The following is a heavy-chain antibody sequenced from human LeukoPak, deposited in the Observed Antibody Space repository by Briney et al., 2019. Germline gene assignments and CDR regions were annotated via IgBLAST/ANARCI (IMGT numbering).Heavy chain of an antibody. V-gene: IGHV3-48*03. J-gene: IGHJ3*02. D-gene: IGHD4-17*01. CDR3: ARDGSTVTTYHDAFDI. CDR2: ISSSGSTI. CDR1: GFTFSSYE. Sequence: GGSLRLSCAASGFTFSSYEMNWVRQAPGKGLEWVSYISSSGSTIYYADSVKGRFTISRDNAKNSLYLQMNSLRAEDTAVYYCARDGSTVTTYHDAFDIWGQGPTVTVSS.